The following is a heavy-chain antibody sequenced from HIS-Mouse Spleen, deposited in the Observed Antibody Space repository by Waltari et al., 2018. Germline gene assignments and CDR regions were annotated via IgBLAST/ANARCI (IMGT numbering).Heavy chain of an antibody. D-gene: IGHD2-15*01. V-gene: IGHV4-34*01. Sequence: QVQLQQWGAGLLKPSETLSLTCAVYGGSFSGYYWSWIRQPPGKGLEWIGEINHSGRTNYNPSLKGRVTISVDTSKNQFSLKLSSVTAADTAVYYCASLGYCSGGSCYHFDYWGQGTLVTVSS. CDR1: GGSFSGYY. CDR2: INHSGRT. J-gene: IGHJ4*02. CDR3: ASLGYCSGGSCYHFDY.